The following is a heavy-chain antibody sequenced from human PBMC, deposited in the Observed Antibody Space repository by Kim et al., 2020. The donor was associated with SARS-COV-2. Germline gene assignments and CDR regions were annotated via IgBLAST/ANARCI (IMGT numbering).Heavy chain of an antibody. Sequence: SETLSLTCAVYGGSFSGYYWSWIRQPPGKGLEWIGEINHSGSTNYNSSLKSRVTISVDTSKNQFSLKLSSVTAADTAVYYCARDPPPRIAAAGTDWFDPWGQGTLVTVSS. CDR3: ARDPPPRIAAAGTDWFDP. CDR1: GGSFSGYY. D-gene: IGHD6-13*01. V-gene: IGHV4-34*01. CDR2: INHSGST. J-gene: IGHJ5*02.